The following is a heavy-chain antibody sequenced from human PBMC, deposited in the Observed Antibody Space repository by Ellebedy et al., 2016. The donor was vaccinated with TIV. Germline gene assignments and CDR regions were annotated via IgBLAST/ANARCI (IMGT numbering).Heavy chain of an antibody. D-gene: IGHD6-13*01. CDR2: INMDGSST. CDR1: GFTFSTYW. CDR3: ARGSSSWYAPIDY. V-gene: IGHV3-74*01. J-gene: IGHJ4*02. Sequence: PGGSLRLSCAASGFTFSTYWMHWVRQAPGKGLVWVSHINMDGSSTSYADSVKGRFTISRDNSKNTLYLQMGSLRAEDMAVYYCARGSSSWYAPIDYWGQGTLVTVSS.